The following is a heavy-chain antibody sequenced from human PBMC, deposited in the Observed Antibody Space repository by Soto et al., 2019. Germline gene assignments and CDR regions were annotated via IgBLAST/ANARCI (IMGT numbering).Heavy chain of an antibody. CDR3: ATTDKVGDGYNSILYYYYYGMDA. CDR1: GYTFTGYY. V-gene: IGHV1-2*02. Sequence: ASVKVSCKASGYTFTGYYMHWVRQAPGQGLEWMGWINPNSGGTNYAQKFQGRVTMTRDTSISTAYMELSRLRSDDTAVYYCATTDKVGDGYNSILYYYYYGMDAWGQGTPVTVSS. D-gene: IGHD5-12*01. J-gene: IGHJ6*02. CDR2: INPNSGGT.